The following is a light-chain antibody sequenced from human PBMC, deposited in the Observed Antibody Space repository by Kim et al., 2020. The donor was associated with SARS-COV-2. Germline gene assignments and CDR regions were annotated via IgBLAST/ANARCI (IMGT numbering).Light chain of an antibody. CDR2: QDS. Sequence: VSPGHTASTTCSGDKLGDKYACCYQQKPAQAPVLVIYQDSTRPSGTPERFSGSNSGNTATLTSGGTQAMDEADYYCQAWDSSTEVFGTGTKVTVL. V-gene: IGLV3-1*01. CDR3: QAWDSSTEV. CDR1: KLGDKY. J-gene: IGLJ1*01.